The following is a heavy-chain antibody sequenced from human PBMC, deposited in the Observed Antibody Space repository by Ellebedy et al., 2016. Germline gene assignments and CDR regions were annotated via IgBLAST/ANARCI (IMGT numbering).Heavy chain of an antibody. V-gene: IGHV5-10-1*01. CDR3: VRVLDDLIN. J-gene: IGHJ4*01. CDR1: GYYFTNYW. D-gene: IGHD3-10*01. CDR2: IDPSDSYA. Sequence: GGSLRLSCKGSGYYFTNYWIAWVRQMPGKGLEWVARIDPSDSYANYSPSLEGHVTISADKSTSTAYLQWSSLKASDTAVYYCVRVLDDLINWGHGTQVTVSS.